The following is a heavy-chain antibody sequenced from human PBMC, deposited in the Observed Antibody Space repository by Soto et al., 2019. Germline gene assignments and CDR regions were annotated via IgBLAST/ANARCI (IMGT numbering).Heavy chain of an antibody. CDR1: GFSLSTSGEA. J-gene: IGHJ6*02. Sequence: QITLKESGPTLVKPTQTLTLTCTFSGFSLSTSGEAVGWIRQPPGKALEWLALISWDDDTRYSPSLKSRLTITKDTSKNQVVLTMTNMDPVDTATYYCVHTPVHAFTATYYYGLDVWGQGTTVTVSS. CDR2: ISWDDDT. D-gene: IGHD3-16*01. V-gene: IGHV2-5*02. CDR3: VHTPVHAFTATYYYGLDV.